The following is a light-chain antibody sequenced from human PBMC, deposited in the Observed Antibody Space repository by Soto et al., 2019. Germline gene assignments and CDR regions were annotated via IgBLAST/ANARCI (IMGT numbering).Light chain of an antibody. CDR3: QQYYSYPWT. V-gene: IGKV1-39*01. Sequence: DIQMTQSPSSLSASVGDRVTITCRASQGISTYLNWYQQKPGKAPKLLIYAASSLQSGVPSRFSGSESETDFTLTISCLQSEDFATYYCQQYYSYPWTFGQGTKVDIK. CDR2: AAS. J-gene: IGKJ1*01. CDR1: QGISTY.